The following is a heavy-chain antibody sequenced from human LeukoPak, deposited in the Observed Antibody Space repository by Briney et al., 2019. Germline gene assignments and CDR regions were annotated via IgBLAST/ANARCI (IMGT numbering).Heavy chain of an antibody. CDR1: GFSFSVYT. V-gene: IGHV3-23*01. Sequence: GGSLRLSCVASGFSFSVYTMSWVRQAPGKGLEWISAVSASGGKTYYADSVKGRFTVSRDNSKDTLYLHMNSLRAEDTALYYCARDIHDSSGYYYDYWGQGTLVTVSS. CDR3: ARDIHDSSGYYYDY. D-gene: IGHD3-22*01. CDR2: VSASGGKT. J-gene: IGHJ4*02.